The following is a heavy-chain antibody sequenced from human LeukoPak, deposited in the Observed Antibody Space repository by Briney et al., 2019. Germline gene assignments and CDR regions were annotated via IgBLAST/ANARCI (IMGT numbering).Heavy chain of an antibody. CDR2: ISYDGSNK. J-gene: IGHJ4*02. V-gene: IGHV3-30-3*01. Sequence: GGSLRLSCAASGFTFSSYAMHWVRQAPGKGLEWVAVISYDGSNKYYADSVKGRFTISRDISKNTLYLQMNSLRVEDTAVYYCAKDTYSSSSPNFDYWGQGTLVTVSS. CDR3: AKDTYSSSSPNFDY. CDR1: GFTFSSYA. D-gene: IGHD6-6*01.